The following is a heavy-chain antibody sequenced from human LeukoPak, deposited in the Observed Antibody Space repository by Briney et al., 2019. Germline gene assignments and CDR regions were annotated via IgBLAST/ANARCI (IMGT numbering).Heavy chain of an antibody. V-gene: IGHV1-58*01. CDR1: GFTFTSSA. J-gene: IGHJ4*02. CDR2: IVVGSGNT. CDR3: AAADRIAVADY. D-gene: IGHD6-19*01. Sequence: RASVKVSCKASGFTFTSSAVQWVRQARGQRLEWIGWIVVGSGNTNYAQKFQERVTITRDTSTSTAYMELSSLRSEDTAVYYCAAADRIAVADYWGQGTLVTVSS.